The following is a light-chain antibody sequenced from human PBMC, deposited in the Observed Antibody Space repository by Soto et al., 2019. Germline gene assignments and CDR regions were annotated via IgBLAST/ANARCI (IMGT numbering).Light chain of an antibody. CDR2: EVT. CDR3: SSYKISFVRV. Sequence: QSVLTQPASVSGSPGQSITISCTGTSSDVGGYNYVSWYQQHPGKAPKLMIYEVTNRPSGVSDRFSGSKSGNTASLTISGLQAEDEADYYCSSYKISFVRVFGTGTKVTVL. J-gene: IGLJ1*01. V-gene: IGLV2-14*01. CDR1: SSDVGGYNY.